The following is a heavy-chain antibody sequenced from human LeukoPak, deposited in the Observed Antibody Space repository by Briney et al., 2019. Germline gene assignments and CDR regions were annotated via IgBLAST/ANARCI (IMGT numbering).Heavy chain of an antibody. J-gene: IGHJ4*02. V-gene: IGHV3-74*01. Sequence: GGSLRLSCAVSGFTFSSHWMHWVRQAPGKGLVGVSRINHDGSDTIYADSVKGRFTISRDNAKNTLYLQMNSLRAEDTAVYYCARDNYDSSGYYFDWGQGTLVTVSS. CDR2: INHDGSDT. D-gene: IGHD3-22*01. CDR1: GFTFSSHW. CDR3: ARDNYDSSGYYFD.